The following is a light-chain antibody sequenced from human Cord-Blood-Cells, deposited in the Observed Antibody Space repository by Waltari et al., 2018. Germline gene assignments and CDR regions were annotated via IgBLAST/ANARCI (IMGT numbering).Light chain of an antibody. Sequence: ELTQDPAVSVALGQTVRITCQGDSLRSYYASWYQQKPGQAPVLVIYGKNNRPSGIPDRFSGSSSGNTASLTITGAQAEDEADYYCNSRDSSGNHYVFGTGTKVTVL. CDR1: SLRSYY. CDR3: NSRDSSGNHYV. V-gene: IGLV3-19*01. CDR2: GKN. J-gene: IGLJ1*01.